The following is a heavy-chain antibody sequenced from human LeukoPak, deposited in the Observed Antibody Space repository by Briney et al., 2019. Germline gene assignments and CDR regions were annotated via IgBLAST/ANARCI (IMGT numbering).Heavy chain of an antibody. CDR2: INPNRGGT. CDR3: ARGGITGTTRGPTRLNDAFDI. D-gene: IGHD1-20*01. Sequence: GASAKVSCKASGYTFTGYYMHWVRQAPGQGLEWMGWINPNRGGTNYAQKFQGWVTMTRDTSISTAYMELSRLRSDDTAVYYCARGGITGTTRGPTRLNDAFDIWGQGTMVTVSS. V-gene: IGHV1-2*04. J-gene: IGHJ3*02. CDR1: GYTFTGYY.